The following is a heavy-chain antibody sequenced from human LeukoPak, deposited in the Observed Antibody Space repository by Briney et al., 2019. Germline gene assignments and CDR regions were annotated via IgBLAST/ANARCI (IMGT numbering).Heavy chain of an antibody. CDR2: ISGSGGST. D-gene: IGHD5-12*01. CDR1: GFTFSSYA. J-gene: IGHJ4*02. CDR3: AKTGIVATMYRDY. Sequence: GSLRLSCAASGFTFSSYAMSWVRQAPGKGLEWVSAISGSGGSTYYADSVRGRFTISRDNSKNTPYLQMNSLRAEDTAVYYCAKTGIVATMYRDYWGQGTLVTVSS. V-gene: IGHV3-23*01.